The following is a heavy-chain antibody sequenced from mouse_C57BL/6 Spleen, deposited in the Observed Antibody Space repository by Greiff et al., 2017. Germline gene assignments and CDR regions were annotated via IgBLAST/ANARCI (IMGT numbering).Heavy chain of an antibody. V-gene: IGHV7-3*01. Sequence: EVKLMESGGGLVQPGGSLSLSCAASGFTFTDYYMSWVRQPPGKALEWLGFIRNKANGYTTEYSASVKGRFTISRDNSQSILYLQMNALRAEDSATDYCASRNWDEEYAMEYWGQGTSVTVSS. CDR2: IRNKANGYTT. CDR3: ASRNWDEEYAMEY. D-gene: IGHD4-1*02. CDR1: GFTFTDYY. J-gene: IGHJ4*01.